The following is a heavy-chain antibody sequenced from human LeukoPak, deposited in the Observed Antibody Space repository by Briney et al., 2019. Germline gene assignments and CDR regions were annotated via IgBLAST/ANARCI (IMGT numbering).Heavy chain of an antibody. D-gene: IGHD1-26*01. CDR3: AIANRSYYENFDY. CDR1: GGTFSSYA. Sequence: SVKVSCKASGGTFSSYAISWVRQAPGQGLEWMGGIIPIFGTANYAQKFQGRVTITTDESTSTAYMELSSLRSEDTAVYYCAIANRSYYENFDYWGQGTLVTVSS. CDR2: IIPIFGTA. J-gene: IGHJ4*02. V-gene: IGHV1-69*05.